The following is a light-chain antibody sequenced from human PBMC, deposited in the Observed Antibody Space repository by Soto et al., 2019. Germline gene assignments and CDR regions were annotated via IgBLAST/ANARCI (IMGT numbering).Light chain of an antibody. CDR1: QSVLYSSNNQNY. J-gene: IGKJ1*01. Sequence: DIVMTQSPDSLAVSLGERATINCKSSQSVLYSSNNQNYLAWYQQTPGQPPKLLIYWASTRESGVPDRFSGSGSGTDFTLTISSLQAEDGAVYYCQQYYTTPETFGQGTKVEIK. CDR2: WAS. CDR3: QQYYTTPET. V-gene: IGKV4-1*01.